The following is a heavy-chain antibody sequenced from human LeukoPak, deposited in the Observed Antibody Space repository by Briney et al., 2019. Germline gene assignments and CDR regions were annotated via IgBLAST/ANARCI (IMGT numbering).Heavy chain of an antibody. J-gene: IGHJ4*02. CDR1: GGSFSGYY. CDR2: INHSGST. CDR3: ASWGDYGDYYFDY. Sequence: SETLSLTCAVYGGSFSGYYWSWIRQPPGKGLEWIGEINHSGSTNYNPSLKSRVTISVDTSKNQFSLKLSSVTAADTAVYYCASWGDYGDYYFDYWGRGTLVTVSS. V-gene: IGHV4-34*01. D-gene: IGHD4-17*01.